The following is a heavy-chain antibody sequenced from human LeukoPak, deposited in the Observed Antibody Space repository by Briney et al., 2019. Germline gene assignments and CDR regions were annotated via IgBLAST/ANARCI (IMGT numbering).Heavy chain of an antibody. V-gene: IGHV1-18*01. CDR3: ATEIRGWSQLQRGAFDI. J-gene: IGHJ3*02. CDR2: ISAYNGNT. Sequence: GASVKVSCKASGYTFTSYGISWVRQAPGQGLEWIGWISAYNGNTNYAQKLQGRVTMTTDTSTSTAYMELSSLRSEDTAVYYCATEIRGWSQLQRGAFDIWGQGTMVTVSS. D-gene: IGHD4-23*01. CDR1: GYTFTSYG.